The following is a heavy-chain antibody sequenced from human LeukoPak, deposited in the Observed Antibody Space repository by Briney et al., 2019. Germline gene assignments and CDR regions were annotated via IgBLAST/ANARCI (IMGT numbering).Heavy chain of an antibody. CDR2: MNPNSGNT. CDR1: GYIFTSYD. CDR3: ARVPAAHGYYYYMDV. V-gene: IGHV1-8*01. J-gene: IGHJ6*03. D-gene: IGHD2-15*01. Sequence: ASVKVSCKASGYIFTSYDINWVRQATGQGLEWMGWMNPNSGNTGYAQKFQGRVTMTRSTSISTAYMELSSLRSEDTAVYYCARVPAAHGYYYYMDVWGKGTTVTVSS.